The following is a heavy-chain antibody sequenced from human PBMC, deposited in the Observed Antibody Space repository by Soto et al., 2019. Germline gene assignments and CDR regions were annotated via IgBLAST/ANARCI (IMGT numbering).Heavy chain of an antibody. CDR1: GGSISSYY. V-gene: IGHV4-59*12. D-gene: IGHD3-22*01. CDR3: ARLDYYDSSGWFDP. J-gene: IGHJ5*02. CDR2: IYYSGST. Sequence: QVQLQESGPGLVKPSETLSLTCTVSGGSISSYYWSWIRQPPGKGLEWIGYIYYSGSTNYNPSLLRRVTISVDTSRNQFTLKLSSVTAADTAVYYCARLDYYDSSGWFDPWGQGTLVTVSS.